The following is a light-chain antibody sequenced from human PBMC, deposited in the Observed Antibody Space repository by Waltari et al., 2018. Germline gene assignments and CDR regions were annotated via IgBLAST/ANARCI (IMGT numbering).Light chain of an antibody. J-gene: IGLJ1*01. CDR3: QAWDSSAFV. CDR2: RDD. CDR1: KLGSKY. Sequence: SYEVTQPPSVSVSPRQRATITCSGEKLGSKYVSWYQQKSGQSPVLVIYRDDKRPSGIPDRFSGSNPGNTATLTIRGTQPMDEADYYCQAWDSSAFVFGAGTKVTVL. V-gene: IGLV3-1*01.